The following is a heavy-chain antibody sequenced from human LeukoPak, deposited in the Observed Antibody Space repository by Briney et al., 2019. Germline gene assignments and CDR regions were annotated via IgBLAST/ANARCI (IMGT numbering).Heavy chain of an antibody. CDR2: FSPENGEA. J-gene: IGHJ4*02. CDR1: GYTLSGVS. CDR3: ATYLSSSSSLFDY. Sequence: ASVKVSCKVSGYTLSGVSMHWVRQPPGKGLEWMGGFSPENGEAVYAQKFQGRVTMTEDTSTDTATMDLSSLRSEDTAVYFCATYLSSSSSLFDYWGQGTLITVSS. V-gene: IGHV1-24*01. D-gene: IGHD6-6*01.